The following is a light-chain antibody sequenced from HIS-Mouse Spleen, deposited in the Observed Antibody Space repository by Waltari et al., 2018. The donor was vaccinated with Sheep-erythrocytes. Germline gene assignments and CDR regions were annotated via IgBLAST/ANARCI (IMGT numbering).Light chain of an antibody. CDR2: EGS. CDR1: SSDVGRYNL. Sequence: QSALTQPASVSGSPGPSITIPCPGTSSDVGRYNLVPWYQQHTGKAPKLMIYEGSKRPSGVSNRFSGSKSGNTASLTISGLQAEDEADYYCCSYAGSYTFWVFGGGTKLTVL. V-gene: IGLV2-23*03. CDR3: CSYAGSYTFWV. J-gene: IGLJ3*02.